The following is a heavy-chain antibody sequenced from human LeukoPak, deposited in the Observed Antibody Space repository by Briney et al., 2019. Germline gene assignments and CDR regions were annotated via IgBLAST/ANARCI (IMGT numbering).Heavy chain of an antibody. CDR2: IRYDGSNK. V-gene: IGHV3-30*02. CDR3: AKGYGSNNWNYFDY. J-gene: IGHJ4*02. Sequence: TGGSLRLSCAASGFTFSSYGMHWVRQAPGKGLEWVAFIRYDGSNKYYADSVKGRFTISRDNAKNSLYLQMNSLRAEDMALYYCAKGYGSNNWNYFDYWGQGTLVTVSS. D-gene: IGHD1-1*01. CDR1: GFTFSSYG.